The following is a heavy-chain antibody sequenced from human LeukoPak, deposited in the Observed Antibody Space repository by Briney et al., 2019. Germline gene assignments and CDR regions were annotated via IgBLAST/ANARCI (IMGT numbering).Heavy chain of an antibody. Sequence: GGSLRLSCAASGFTFSSYGMHWVRQAPGKGLEWVAFIRYDGSNKYYTDSVKGRFTISRDNSKNTLYLQMNSLRVEDTAVYYCARDTASRYCSGGRCYSRFDPWGQGTLVTVSS. CDR1: GFTFSSYG. D-gene: IGHD2-15*01. CDR2: IRYDGSNK. V-gene: IGHV3-30*02. J-gene: IGHJ5*02. CDR3: ARDTASRYCSGGRCYSRFDP.